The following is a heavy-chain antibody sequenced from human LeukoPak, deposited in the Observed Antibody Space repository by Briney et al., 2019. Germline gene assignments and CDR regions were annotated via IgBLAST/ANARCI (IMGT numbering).Heavy chain of an antibody. CDR2: IYYSGST. Sequence: SETPSLTCTVSGGSISSGDYYWSWIRQPPGKGLEWIGYIYYSGSTYYNPSLKSRVTISVDTSKNQFSLKLSSVTAADTAVYYCVRSSGYSTSYYYYGMDVWGQGTTVTVSS. J-gene: IGHJ6*02. D-gene: IGHD3-22*01. V-gene: IGHV4-30-4*01. CDR1: GGSISSGDYY. CDR3: VRSSGYSTSYYYYGMDV.